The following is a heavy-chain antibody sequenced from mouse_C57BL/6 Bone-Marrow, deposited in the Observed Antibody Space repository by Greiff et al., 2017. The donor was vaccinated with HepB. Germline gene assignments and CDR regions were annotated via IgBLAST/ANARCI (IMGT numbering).Heavy chain of an antibody. CDR3: AKYYYGSSGYFDV. CDR1: GFTFSDYY. V-gene: IGHV5-12*01. CDR2: ISNGGGST. J-gene: IGHJ1*03. Sequence: EVQVVESGGGLVQPGGSLKLSCAASGFTFSDYYMYWVRQTPEKRLEWVAYISNGGGSTYYPDTVKGRFTISRDNAKNTLYLQMSRLKSEDTAMYYCAKYYYGSSGYFDVWGTGTTVTVSS. D-gene: IGHD1-1*01.